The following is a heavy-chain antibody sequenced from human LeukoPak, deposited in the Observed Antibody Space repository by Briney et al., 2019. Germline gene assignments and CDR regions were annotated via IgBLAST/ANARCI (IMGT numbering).Heavy chain of an antibody. CDR3: AKWRWLQSEFDY. J-gene: IGHJ4*02. CDR2: IRQDGSRI. D-gene: IGHD5-24*01. Sequence: PGGSLRLSCVASGFTFSNYWMGWVRQAPGKGLEFVAHIRQDGSRIEFGGFVKGRFTISRDNDKNSMYLQMNNLKAEDTAVYYCAKWRWLQSEFDYWGQGALVTVSS. CDR1: GFTFSNYW. V-gene: IGHV3-7*01.